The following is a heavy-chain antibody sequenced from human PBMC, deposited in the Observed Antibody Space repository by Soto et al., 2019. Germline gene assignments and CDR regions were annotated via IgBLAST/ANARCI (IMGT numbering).Heavy chain of an antibody. D-gene: IGHD3-22*01. Sequence: EGQLVESGGGLVKPGGSLRLSCAASGFSFSNAWMNWVSQAPGKGLEWVGRIKTKADGAATDYAALVKGRFIISRDDSTNTLYLQMNSLKTDDTAVYYCTTLTMMLVHFDYWGQGTLVTVSS. J-gene: IGHJ4*02. CDR1: GFSFSNAW. CDR3: TTLTMMLVHFDY. V-gene: IGHV3-15*07. CDR2: IKTKADGAAT.